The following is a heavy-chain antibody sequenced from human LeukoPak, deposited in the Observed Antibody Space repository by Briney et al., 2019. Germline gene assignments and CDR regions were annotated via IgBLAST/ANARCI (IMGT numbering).Heavy chain of an antibody. V-gene: IGHV4-38-2*02. CDR1: GYSINSDYY. Sequence: SETLSLTCTVSGYSINSDYYWGWIREPPGKGLEWIGSLNHSGRTYYNPSLKSRITISVDMSKNQSSLRLSSVTAADTAVYYCARHQRSGITMVRGVKPKKWFDPWGQGTLVTVSA. CDR2: LNHSGRT. CDR3: ARHQRSGITMVRGVKPKKWFDP. D-gene: IGHD3-10*01. J-gene: IGHJ5*02.